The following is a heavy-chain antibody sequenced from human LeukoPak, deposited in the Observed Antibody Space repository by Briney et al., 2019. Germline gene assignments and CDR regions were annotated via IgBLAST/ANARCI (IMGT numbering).Heavy chain of an antibody. CDR3: VRVLWPKGYYYYYMDV. CDR1: GGSMNISNYY. CDR2: IYYSGST. J-gene: IGHJ6*03. V-gene: IGHV4-39*07. D-gene: IGHD2-2*01. Sequence: SETLSLTCTVSGGSMNISNYYWAWIRQPPGKGLEWLGSIYYSGSTYYNPSLKSRVTISVDTSKNQFSLKLSSVTAADTAVYYCVRVLWPKGYYYYYMDVWGKGTTVTVSS.